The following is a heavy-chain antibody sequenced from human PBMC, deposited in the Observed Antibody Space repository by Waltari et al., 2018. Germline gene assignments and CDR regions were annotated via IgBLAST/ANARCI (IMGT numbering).Heavy chain of an antibody. D-gene: IGHD2-15*01. Sequence: QLQLQESGPGLVKPSGTLSLTCAVSGDSMSSTDWWSWVRQSPGKGLEWIGQVQRSGRTNYNPSFASRVTVSVDTSTNQFSLKVTSATAADTAVYFCVRDRGRGIYLDSWGQGTLVTVSP. V-gene: IGHV4-4*02. J-gene: IGHJ4*02. CDR3: VRDRGRGIYLDS. CDR1: GDSMSSTDW. CDR2: VQRSGRT.